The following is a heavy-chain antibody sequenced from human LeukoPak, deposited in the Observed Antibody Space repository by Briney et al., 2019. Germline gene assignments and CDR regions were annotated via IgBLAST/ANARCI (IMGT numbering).Heavy chain of an antibody. CDR2: ISWNSGSI. CDR3: AKDKDGSGSYTDY. CDR1: GFTFDGYA. V-gene: IGHV3-9*01. D-gene: IGHD3-10*01. J-gene: IGHJ4*02. Sequence: PGGSLRLSCAASGFTFDGYAMHWVRQAPGKGLEWVSGISWNSGSIGYADSVKGRFTISRDNAKNSLYLQMNSLRAEDTALYYCAKDKDGSGSYTDYWGQGTLVTVSS.